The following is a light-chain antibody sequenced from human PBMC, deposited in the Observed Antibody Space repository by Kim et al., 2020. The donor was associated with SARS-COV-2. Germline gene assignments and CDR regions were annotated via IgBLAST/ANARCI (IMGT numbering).Light chain of an antibody. CDR3: QQYNSFPVT. CDR2: AAS. CDR1: QAINND. V-gene: IGKV1-16*02. Sequence: ASVGDRVTITCRASQAINNDLAWLQQKPGNAPKSLIYAASTLQSGGPSKFSGSGSGTDFTLTISSLQPEDFATYYCQQYNSFPVTFGGGTKVDIK. J-gene: IGKJ4*01.